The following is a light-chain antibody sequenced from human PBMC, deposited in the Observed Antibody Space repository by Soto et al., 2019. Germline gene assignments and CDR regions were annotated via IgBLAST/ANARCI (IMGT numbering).Light chain of an antibody. V-gene: IGKV2-28*01. CDR3: LQGLQTPTT. Sequence: DIVLTQSPLSLPVSPGEPASISCRSSQSLLHTNGHNYLDWYLKKPGQPPQLLIYLGSDRASGVTDRFSGSGAGTDFTLKINRVEAEYVGVYYCLQGLQTPTTFGQWTRLEIK. J-gene: IGKJ5*01. CDR2: LGS. CDR1: QSLLHTNGHNY.